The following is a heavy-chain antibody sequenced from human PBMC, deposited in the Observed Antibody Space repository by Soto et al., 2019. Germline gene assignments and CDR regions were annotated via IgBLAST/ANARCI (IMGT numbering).Heavy chain of an antibody. J-gene: IGHJ3*02. Sequence: SVKVSCKASGGIFSSYAISWVRQAPGQGLEWMGGIIPIFGTANYAQKFQGRVTITADESTSTAYMELSSLRSEDTAVYYCARLFYYDSSRFANRPAPAFDIWGQGTMVTV. V-gene: IGHV1-69*13. CDR3: ARLFYYDSSRFANRPAPAFDI. CDR1: GGIFSSYA. D-gene: IGHD3-22*01. CDR2: IIPIFGTA.